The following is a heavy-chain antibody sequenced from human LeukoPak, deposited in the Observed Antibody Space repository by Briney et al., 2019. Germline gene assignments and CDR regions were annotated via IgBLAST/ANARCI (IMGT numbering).Heavy chain of an antibody. J-gene: IGHJ4*02. Sequence: GGSLRLSCAASGFTFDDYAMHWVRHAPGKGLEWVSLISWDGGSTYYADSVKGRFTISRDNSKNSLYLQMNSLRPEDTALYYCAKSHYYHSSTKTAYFDFWGQGTLVTVSS. CDR2: ISWDGGST. CDR3: AKSHYYHSSTKTAYFDF. CDR1: GFTFDDYA. V-gene: IGHV3-43D*03. D-gene: IGHD3-22*01.